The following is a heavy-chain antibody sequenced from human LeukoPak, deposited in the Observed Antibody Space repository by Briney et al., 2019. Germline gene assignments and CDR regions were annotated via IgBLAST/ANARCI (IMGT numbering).Heavy chain of an antibody. J-gene: IGHJ4*02. V-gene: IGHV4-59*01. CDR3: AEGTGYFDPFDY. D-gene: IGHD3-9*01. CDR1: GGSISSYY. CDR2: IYYSGST. Sequence: SETLSLTCTVSGGSISSYYWSWIRQSPGKGLEWIGYIYYSGSTNYNPSLKSRVTISVDTSKNQFSLKLSSVTAADTAVYYCAEGTGYFDPFDYWGQGTLVTVSS.